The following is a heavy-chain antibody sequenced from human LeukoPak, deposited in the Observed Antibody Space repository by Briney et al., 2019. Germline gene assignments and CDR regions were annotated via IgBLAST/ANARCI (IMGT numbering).Heavy chain of an antibody. CDR3: AKDRITIFSYGMDV. CDR2: ISGDGGST. J-gene: IGHJ6*02. CDR1: GFTFDDYA. V-gene: IGHV3-43*02. Sequence: GGSLRLSCAASGFTFDDYAMHWVRQAPGKGLEWVSLISGDGGSTYYADSVKGRFTITRDNSKNSLYLQMNSLTTEDTALYYCAKDRITIFSYGMDVWGQGTTVTVSS. D-gene: IGHD3-9*01.